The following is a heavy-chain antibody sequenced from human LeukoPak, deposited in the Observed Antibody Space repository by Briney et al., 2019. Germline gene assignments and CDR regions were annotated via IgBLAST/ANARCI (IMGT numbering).Heavy chain of an antibody. V-gene: IGHV4-39*01. CDR2: IYYSGST. CDR1: GGSISSSSYS. D-gene: IGHD5-18*01. Sequence: SETLSLTCTVSGGSISSSSYSWGWIRQPPGRGLEWIGSIYYSGSTYFNPSLKSRVTISVDTSKNQFSLKLSSVTAADTAVYYCARLGPDTAMVIFDYWGQGTLVTVSS. J-gene: IGHJ4*02. CDR3: ARLGPDTAMVIFDY.